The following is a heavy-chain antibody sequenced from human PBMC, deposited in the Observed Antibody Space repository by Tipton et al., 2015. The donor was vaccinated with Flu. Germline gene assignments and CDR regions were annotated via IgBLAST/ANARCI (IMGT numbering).Heavy chain of an antibody. CDR2: IYPSGTT. V-gene: IGHV4-39*01. J-gene: IGHJ4*02. CDR1: SGSIRRTNYF. Sequence: TLSLTCTVSSGSIRRTNYFCAWIRQPPGKRLELIGSIYPSGTTYYNPSLKSRVTISFDTSKSQFSLMLKSVTAADTAVYYCARLSYCDVDLKNFYFDYWGQGALVTVSS. D-gene: IGHD2-21*02. CDR3: ARLSYCDVDLKNFYFDY.